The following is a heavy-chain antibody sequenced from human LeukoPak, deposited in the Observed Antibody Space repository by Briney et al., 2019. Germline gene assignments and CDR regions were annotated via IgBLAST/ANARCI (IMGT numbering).Heavy chain of an antibody. CDR1: GDSIDSGGYY. D-gene: IGHD3-16*02. V-gene: IGHV4-31*03. Sequence: PSETLSLTCSVSGDSIDSGGYYWSWIRQHPGRGLEWIGHIYYDGRTYQNPSLKSRVIISVDTSKNQFSLNVSSVTAADTAVYYCARHIGGGIEDMDVWGTGTKVTVSS. J-gene: IGHJ6*03. CDR3: ARHIGGGIEDMDV. CDR2: IYYDGRT.